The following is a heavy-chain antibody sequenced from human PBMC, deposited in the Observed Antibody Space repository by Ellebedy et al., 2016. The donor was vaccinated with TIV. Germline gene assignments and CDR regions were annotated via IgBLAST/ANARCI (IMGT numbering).Heavy chain of an antibody. D-gene: IGHD3-3*01. J-gene: IGHJ4*02. CDR3: ARVCPKQLWRADY. V-gene: IGHV3-66*01. Sequence: PGGSLRLSCAASGFAFSDNYMSWVRQAPGKGLEWVSVIYHAGSTYNADSVEGRFTISRDESMNTLYLQMNNLRAEDTAVYYCARVCPKQLWRADYWGQGTLVSVSS. CDR2: IYHAGST. CDR1: GFAFSDNY.